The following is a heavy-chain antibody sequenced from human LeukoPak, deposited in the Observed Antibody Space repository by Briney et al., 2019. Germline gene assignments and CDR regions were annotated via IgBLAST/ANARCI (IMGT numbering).Heavy chain of an antibody. CDR3: ARVGHQLPTFDAFDF. D-gene: IGHD2-2*01. CDR2: IKQDGTEK. CDR1: GFTFNHYW. Sequence: PGGSLRLSCAASGFTFNHYWLSWVRQAPGKGLEWVANIKQDGTEKYYVDSVKGRFTISKDNAKNSLYLQMNSLRAEDTAVYYCARVGHQLPTFDAFDFWGQGTMVTVSS. V-gene: IGHV3-7*03. J-gene: IGHJ3*01.